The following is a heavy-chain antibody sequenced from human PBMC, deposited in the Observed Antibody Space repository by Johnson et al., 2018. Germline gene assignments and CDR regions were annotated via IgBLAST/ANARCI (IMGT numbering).Heavy chain of an antibody. J-gene: IGHJ6*02. V-gene: IGHV3-7*01. Sequence: EVQLLESGGGLVQXGGSLRLSCAASGIIFNRYRMAWVRQAPGKGLEWVANINQDGSEKDYVDSVKGRFTIPRDNAKNTLYLQMNSLRGEDTAVYYCAKCYGDYVYYYYGMDVWGQGTTVTVSS. CDR3: AKCYGDYVYYYYGMDV. CDR1: GIIFNRYR. CDR2: INQDGSEK. D-gene: IGHD4-17*01.